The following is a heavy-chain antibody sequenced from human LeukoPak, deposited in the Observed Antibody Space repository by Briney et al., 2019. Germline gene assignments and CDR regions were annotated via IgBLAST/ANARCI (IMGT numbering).Heavy chain of an antibody. V-gene: IGHV1-69*02. CDR1: GYTFTGYY. CDR3: ARLRYSGSYLAWFDP. J-gene: IGHJ5*02. D-gene: IGHD1-26*01. CDR2: IIPILGIA. Sequence: ASVKVSCTASGYTFTGYYMHWVRQAPGQGLEWMGRIIPILGIANYVQKFQGRVTITADKSTSTAYMELSSLRSEDTAVYYCARLRYSGSYLAWFDPWGQGTLVTVSS.